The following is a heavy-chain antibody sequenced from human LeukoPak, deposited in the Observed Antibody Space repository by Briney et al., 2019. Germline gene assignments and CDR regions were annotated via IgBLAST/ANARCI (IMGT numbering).Heavy chain of an antibody. CDR1: GGSISSSNW. D-gene: IGHD2-21*02. Sequence: NSSETLSLTCAVSGGSISSSNWWSWVRQPPGKGLEWIGEIYHSGSTNYNPSLKSRVTISVDKSKNQFSLKLSSVTAADTAVYYCAVYCGGDCYSGVNNWFDPWGQGTLVTVSS. J-gene: IGHJ5*02. CDR3: AVYCGGDCYSGVNNWFDP. CDR2: IYHSGST. V-gene: IGHV4-4*02.